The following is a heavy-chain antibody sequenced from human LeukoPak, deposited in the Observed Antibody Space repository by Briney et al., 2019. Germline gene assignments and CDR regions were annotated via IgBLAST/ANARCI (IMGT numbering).Heavy chain of an antibody. V-gene: IGHV3-53*01. CDR2: IYSGGST. Sequence: PGGSLRLSCAASGFTVSSNYMSWVRQAPGKGLEWVSVIYSGGSTYYADSVKGRFTISRDNSKNTLYPQMNSLRAEDTAVYYCASSSGYSSGWTNYYYYYYMDVWGKGTTVTISS. CDR3: ASSSGYSSGWTNYYYYYYMDV. CDR1: GFTVSSNY. J-gene: IGHJ6*03. D-gene: IGHD6-19*01.